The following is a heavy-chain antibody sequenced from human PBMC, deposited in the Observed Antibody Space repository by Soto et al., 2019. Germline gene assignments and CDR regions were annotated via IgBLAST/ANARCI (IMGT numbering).Heavy chain of an antibody. CDR2: IYYSGST. CDR1: GASISRGDHY. J-gene: IGHJ2*01. D-gene: IGHD1-1*01. Sequence: ASETLSLTCYVSGASISRGDHYWSWVRQPPGEGLEWIGHIYYSGSTYYNPSLRSRLIISVDTSKNQFSLRLNSVTAADTAVYYCARLLPTPEVWYFDLWGRGTLVTVSS. CDR3: ARLLPTPEVWYFDL. V-gene: IGHV4-30-4*01.